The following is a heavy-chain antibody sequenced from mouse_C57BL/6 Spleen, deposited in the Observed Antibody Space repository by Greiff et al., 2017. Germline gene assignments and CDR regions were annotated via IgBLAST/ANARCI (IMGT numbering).Heavy chain of an antibody. CDR1: GYAFTNYL. CDR2: INPGSGGT. Sequence: QVQLQQSGAELVRPGTSVQVSCKASGYAFTNYLIEWVKQRPGQGLEWVGVINPGSGGTNYNEKFKGKATLTADKSSSTAYMQRSSLTPEDSAVYFCARSPSSYYFDYWCQGTTLTVSS. D-gene: IGHD6-1*01. J-gene: IGHJ2*01. CDR3: ARSPSSYYFDY. V-gene: IGHV1-54*01.